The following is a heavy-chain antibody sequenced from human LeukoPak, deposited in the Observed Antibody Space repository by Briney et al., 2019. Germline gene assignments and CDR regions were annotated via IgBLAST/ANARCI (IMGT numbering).Heavy chain of an antibody. CDR3: ARHAEGCSGGSCYSGLFGMDV. J-gene: IGHJ6*02. D-gene: IGHD2-15*01. V-gene: IGHV4-59*08. CDR1: GGSISNYY. Sequence: SETLSLTCTVSGGSISNYYWSWIRQPPGKGLEWIGYIYYSGSTNYNPSLKSRVTISVDTSKNQFSLKLSSVTAADTAVYYCARHAEGCSGGSCYSGLFGMDVWGQGTTVTVSS. CDR2: IYYSGST.